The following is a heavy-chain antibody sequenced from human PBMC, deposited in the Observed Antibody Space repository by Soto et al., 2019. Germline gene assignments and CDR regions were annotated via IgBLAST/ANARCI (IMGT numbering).Heavy chain of an antibody. Sequence: QVQLQESGPGLVKPSGTLSLTCAVSGASISSSNWWTWVRQPPGKGLEWIGEIYHSGSTNYNPSRMSRVTISLDKSKNHFSLRLSSVTAADTAVYYCATSRGSGRLDNWGQGTLVTVSS. CDR1: GASISSSNW. CDR2: IYHSGST. J-gene: IGHJ4*02. CDR3: ATSRGSGRLDN. D-gene: IGHD3-10*01. V-gene: IGHV4-4*02.